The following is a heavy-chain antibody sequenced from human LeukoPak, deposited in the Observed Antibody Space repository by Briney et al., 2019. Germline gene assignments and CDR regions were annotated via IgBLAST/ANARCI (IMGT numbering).Heavy chain of an antibody. Sequence: ASVKVSCKASGYTYTSYGISWVRQAPGQGLEWMGWISAYNGNTNYAQKLQGRVTMTTDTSTSTAYMELRSLRSDDTAVYYCASSAGYDILTAYLLDYWGQGTLVTVSS. V-gene: IGHV1-18*01. CDR1: GYTYTSYG. D-gene: IGHD3-9*01. CDR3: ASSAGYDILTAYLLDY. CDR2: ISAYNGNT. J-gene: IGHJ4*02.